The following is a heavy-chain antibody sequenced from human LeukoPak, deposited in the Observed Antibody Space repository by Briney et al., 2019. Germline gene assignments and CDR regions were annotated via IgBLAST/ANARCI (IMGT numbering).Heavy chain of an antibody. Sequence: SETLSLTCAVYGGSFSGYYWSWIRQPPGKGLEWIGEINHSGSTNYNPSLKSRVTISVDTSKNQFSLKLSSVTAADTAVYYCARAVAYYDILTGYRYYFDYWGQGTLVTVSS. CDR2: INHSGST. CDR3: ARAVAYYDILTGYRYYFDY. V-gene: IGHV4-34*01. J-gene: IGHJ4*02. CDR1: GGSFSGYY. D-gene: IGHD3-9*01.